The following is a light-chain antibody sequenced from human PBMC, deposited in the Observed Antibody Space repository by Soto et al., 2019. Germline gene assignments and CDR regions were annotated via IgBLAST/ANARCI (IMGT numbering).Light chain of an antibody. CDR1: QGISSY. CDR2: AAS. Sequence: AIRMTQSPSSLSASTGDRVTITCRASQGISSYLAWYQQKPGKAPKLLIYAASTLQSGVPSRFSGSGSGTDFTLTISCLQSEDFATYYCQQYYSYWTFGQGTKVEIK. CDR3: QQYYSYWT. V-gene: IGKV1-8*01. J-gene: IGKJ1*01.